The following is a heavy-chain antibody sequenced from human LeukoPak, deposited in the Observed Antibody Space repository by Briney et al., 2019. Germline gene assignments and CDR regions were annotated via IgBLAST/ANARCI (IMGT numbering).Heavy chain of an antibody. D-gene: IGHD2-21*02. Sequence: GASVKVSCKASGYIFTSYNMNWVRQAPGQGLEWMGIINPSGGSTSYAQKFQGRVTMTRDMSTSTVYMELSSLRSEDTAVYYCARDWGWDVVVTAQFKYAFDIWGQGTMVTVSS. CDR3: ARDWGWDVVVTAQFKYAFDI. J-gene: IGHJ3*02. CDR1: GYIFTSYN. CDR2: INPSGGST. V-gene: IGHV1-46*01.